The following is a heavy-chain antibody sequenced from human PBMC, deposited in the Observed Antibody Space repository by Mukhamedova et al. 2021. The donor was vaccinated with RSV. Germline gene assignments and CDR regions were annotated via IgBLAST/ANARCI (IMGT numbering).Heavy chain of an antibody. CDR3: ARDLDGGQALDY. J-gene: IGHJ4*02. V-gene: IGHV3-33*01. Sequence: SFDIHWVRQSPGTGLEWVAVVRHDGQNTFYAESVKGRFSLSRDNSKNTVYLQMNNLGGDDTAVYYCARDLDGGQALDYWGQGSLVT. CDR1: SFD. CDR2: VRHDGQNT.